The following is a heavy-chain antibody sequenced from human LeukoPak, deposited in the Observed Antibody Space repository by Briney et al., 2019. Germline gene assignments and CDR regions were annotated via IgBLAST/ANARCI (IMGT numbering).Heavy chain of an antibody. CDR1: GFTFSSYG. CDR3: ARDPGHSGWYGDY. CDR2: IWYDGSNK. J-gene: IGHJ4*02. V-gene: IGHV3-33*01. D-gene: IGHD6-19*01. Sequence: GGSLRLSCAASGFTFSSYGMHWVRQAPGKGLEWVSIIWYDGSNKYYADSVKGRFTISKDNSKNTLYLHTNSLRAEDTAVYHCARDPGHSGWYGDYWGQGTLVTVSS.